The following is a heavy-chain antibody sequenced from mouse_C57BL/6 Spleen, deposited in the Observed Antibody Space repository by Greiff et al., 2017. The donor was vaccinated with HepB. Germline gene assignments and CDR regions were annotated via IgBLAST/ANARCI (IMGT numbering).Heavy chain of an antibody. J-gene: IGHJ2*01. CDR2: IRSKSNNYAT. CDR1: GFSFNTYA. V-gene: IGHV10-1*01. CDR3: VRDYYYDYEGYYFDY. Sequence: VQLKESGGGLVQPKGSLKLSCAASGFSFNTYAMNWVRQAPGKGLEWVARIRSKSNNYATYYADSVKDRFTISRDDSESMLYLQMNNLKTEDTAMYYCVRDYYYDYEGYYFDYWGQGTTLTVSS. D-gene: IGHD2-4*01.